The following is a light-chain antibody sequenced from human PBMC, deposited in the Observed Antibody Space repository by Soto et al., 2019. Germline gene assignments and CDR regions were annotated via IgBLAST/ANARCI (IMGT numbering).Light chain of an antibody. CDR1: SGHSRYA. CDR3: QTWGNGSYVV. CDR2: LNTDGSH. J-gene: IGLJ2*01. Sequence: QLVLTQSPSASASLGASVKLTCTLSSGHSRYAIAWHQQQPEKGPRYLMKLNTDGSHSKGDGLPDRFSGSSSGAERYLTISSLQSEDEADYYGQTWGNGSYVVLGGGTKLTVL. V-gene: IGLV4-69*01.